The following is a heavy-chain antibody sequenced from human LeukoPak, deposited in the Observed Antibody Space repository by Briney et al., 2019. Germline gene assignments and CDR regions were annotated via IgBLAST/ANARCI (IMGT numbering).Heavy chain of an antibody. V-gene: IGHV3-23*01. J-gene: IGHJ4*02. D-gene: IGHD6-13*01. CDR1: GFTFSSYA. Sequence: GGSLRLSCAASGFTFSSYAMSWVRQAPGKGLEWVSAISGGGINTYYADSVKGRFTISRDNSKNTLYLQMNSLRAEDTAVYYCAKRLSYGSSWYYFDYWGQGTLVTVSS. CDR3: AKRLSYGSSWYYFDY. CDR2: ISGGGINT.